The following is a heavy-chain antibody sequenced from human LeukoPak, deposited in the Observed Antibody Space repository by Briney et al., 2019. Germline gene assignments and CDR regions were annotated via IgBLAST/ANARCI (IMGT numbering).Heavy chain of an antibody. CDR2: INLDGSEK. D-gene: IGHD3-10*01. Sequence: GGSLRLSCAASGFTFNTYWMSWVRQAPGKGLEWVANINLDGSEKYYVDSVRGRFTVSRDNAKNSLYLQMHSLRAEYTAVYYCARKDYGSGSLDYWGQGTLVTVSS. V-gene: IGHV3-7*02. CDR1: GFTFNTYW. J-gene: IGHJ4*02. CDR3: ARKDYGSGSLDY.